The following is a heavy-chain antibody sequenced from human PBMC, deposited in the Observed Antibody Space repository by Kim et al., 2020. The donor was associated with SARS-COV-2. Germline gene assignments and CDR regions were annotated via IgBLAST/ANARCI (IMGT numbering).Heavy chain of an antibody. Sequence: GGSLRLSCAASGFTFSSYAMSWVRQAPGKGLEWVSAISGSGGSTYYADSVKGRFTISRDNSKNPLYLQMNSLRAEDTAVYYCAKDGDYVWGGYRYTPSFYYYFYMDVWGKGTTVTVSS. J-gene: IGHJ6*03. CDR2: ISGSGGST. CDR1: GFTFSSYA. D-gene: IGHD3-16*02. CDR3: AKDGDYVWGGYRYTPSFYYYFYMDV. V-gene: IGHV3-23*01.